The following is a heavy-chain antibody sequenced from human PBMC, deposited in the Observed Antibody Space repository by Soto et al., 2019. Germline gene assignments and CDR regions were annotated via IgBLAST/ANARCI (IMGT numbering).Heavy chain of an antibody. CDR2: ISAYNGNT. CDR1: GYGFTRYV. V-gene: IGHV1-18*01. J-gene: IGHJ6*02. CDR3: ARYCSSTSCYYYYGMAV. Sequence: ASLKVYWKGSGYGFTRYVISWLLQTPRKVLEWMGWISAYNGNTNYVQKLQGRVTMTTDTSTSTAYMELRSLRSDDTAVYYCARYCSSTSCYYYYGMAVWGQGTTVTVSS. D-gene: IGHD2-2*01.